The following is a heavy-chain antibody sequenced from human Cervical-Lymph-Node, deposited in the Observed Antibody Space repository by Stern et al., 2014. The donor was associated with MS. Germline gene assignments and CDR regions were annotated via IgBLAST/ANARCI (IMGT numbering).Heavy chain of an antibody. Sequence: QVQLGQSGPGLVKPSQTLSLTCTVSGGSISSRIYYWSWIRQAAGKGLEWIGRIYVSGGTNYNPSLGIRATISFDWARTQISLRRSSVTAADTAVYFCAATQPLMGEDGSRLEAIDYYYGMDVWGQGTTVTVSS. CDR3: AATQPLMGEDGSRLEAIDYYYGMDV. J-gene: IGHJ6*02. CDR2: IYVSGGT. D-gene: IGHD3-16*01. CDR1: GGSISSRIYY. V-gene: IGHV4-61*02.